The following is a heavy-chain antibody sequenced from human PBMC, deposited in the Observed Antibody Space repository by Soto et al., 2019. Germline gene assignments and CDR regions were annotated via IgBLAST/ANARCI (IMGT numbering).Heavy chain of an antibody. CDR1: GGSFSGYY. V-gene: IGHV4-34*01. D-gene: IGHD3-10*01. Sequence: QVQLQQWGAGLLKPSETLSLTCAVYGGSFSGYYWSWIRQPPGKGLEWIGEINHSGSTNYNPSLKSRVTISVDTSKNQFSLKLSSVTAADTAVYYWARREVWFGDFYFDYWGQGTLVTVSS. CDR2: INHSGST. J-gene: IGHJ4*02. CDR3: ARREVWFGDFYFDY.